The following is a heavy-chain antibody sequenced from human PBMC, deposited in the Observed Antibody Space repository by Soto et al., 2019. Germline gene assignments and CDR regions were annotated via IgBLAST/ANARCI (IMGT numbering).Heavy chain of an antibody. Sequence: PSETLSLTCTVSGGSISSGGYYWTWIRQHPGKGLEWIAYIYHSGYTFYNPSLKSRVTMSVDTSKNQFSLKLRSVTAADTAVYYCAKWEGLGSDYYYYAMDVWGQGTTVTGSS. CDR3: AKWEGLGSDYYYYAMDV. CDR1: GGSISSGGYY. J-gene: IGHJ6*02. D-gene: IGHD1-26*01. CDR2: IYHSGYT. V-gene: IGHV4-31*03.